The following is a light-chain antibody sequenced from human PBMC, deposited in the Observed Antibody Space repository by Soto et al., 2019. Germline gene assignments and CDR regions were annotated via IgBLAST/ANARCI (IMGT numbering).Light chain of an antibody. CDR3: CSYAGSSTPVV. CDR2: EGS. Sequence: QSVLTQPASVSGSPGQSITISCTGTSSDVGRYNLVSWYQQHPGKAPKLMIYEGSKRPSGVSNRFSGSKSGNTASLTISGLQAEDEADYYCCSYAGSSTPVVFGGGTKVTVL. J-gene: IGLJ2*01. CDR1: SSDVGRYNL. V-gene: IGLV2-23*01.